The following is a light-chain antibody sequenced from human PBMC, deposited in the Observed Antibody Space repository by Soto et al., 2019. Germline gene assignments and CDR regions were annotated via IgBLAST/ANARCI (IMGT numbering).Light chain of an antibody. CDR1: QSVSSNY. Sequence: ESVLTQSPGTLSLSPGERATLSCRASQSVSSNYLAWYQQKPGQAPRLLIYGASTRATGIPDRFSGSGSGTDFTLTISRLEPEDFATYYCQQANSFPLTFGGGTKVEIK. V-gene: IGKV3-20*01. CDR3: QQANSFPLT. J-gene: IGKJ4*01. CDR2: GAS.